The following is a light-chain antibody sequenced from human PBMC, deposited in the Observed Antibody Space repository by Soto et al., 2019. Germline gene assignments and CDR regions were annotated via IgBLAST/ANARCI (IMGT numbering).Light chain of an antibody. CDR3: QQSYSTHTWT. Sequence: DIQMPQSPSSLSASVGDRVTITCRASQSISSYLNWYQQKPGKAPKLLIYAASSLQSGVPSRFSGSGSGTDFTLSTSSLQPEDFATYDCQQSYSTHTWTFGQGTKVEIK. J-gene: IGKJ1*01. CDR1: QSISSY. CDR2: AAS. V-gene: IGKV1-39*01.